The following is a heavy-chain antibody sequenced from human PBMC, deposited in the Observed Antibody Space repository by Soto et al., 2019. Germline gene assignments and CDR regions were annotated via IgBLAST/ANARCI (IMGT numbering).Heavy chain of an antibody. D-gene: IGHD6-19*01. Sequence: QVQLQQSGPGLVMPSQTLSLMCDISGDSVSSVTATWSWIRQSPSRGLEWLGRTYYRSKWYYDYAVSVKSRIVITPDTSKNQLTLDLNSVTPEDTAVYFCARDGSGFHWYFDVWGRGTLVTVSS. CDR2: TYYRSKWYY. J-gene: IGHJ2*01. V-gene: IGHV6-1*01. CDR3: ARDGSGFHWYFDV. CDR1: GDSVSSVTAT.